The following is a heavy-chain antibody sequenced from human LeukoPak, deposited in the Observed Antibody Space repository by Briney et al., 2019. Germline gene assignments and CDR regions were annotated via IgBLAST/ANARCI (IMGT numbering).Heavy chain of an antibody. D-gene: IGHD6-6*01. CDR1: VLTFSSHT. V-gene: IGHV3-23*01. CDR3: AQRIAVRPFPFDN. Sequence: PGGSLRLSCAASVLTFSSHTMNWVRQALWKGLEYISSVTNGGTTYYADSVKGRFTISRDNSKSTLYLQMNSLRAEDTAVYYCAQRIAVRPFPFDNWGQGTLVTVSS. J-gene: IGHJ4*02. CDR2: VTNGGTT.